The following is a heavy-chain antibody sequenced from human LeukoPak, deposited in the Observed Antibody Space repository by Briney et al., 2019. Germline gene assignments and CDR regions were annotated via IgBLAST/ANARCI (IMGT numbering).Heavy chain of an antibody. CDR2: IYTSGST. Sequence: SETLSLTCTVSGYSISSGYYWGWIRQPAEKGLEWIGRIYTSGSTNYNPSLKSRVTMSVDTSKNQFSLKLSSVTAADTAVYYCARDTPYDSKDAFDIWGQGTMVTVSS. V-gene: IGHV4-4*07. D-gene: IGHD2-21*02. CDR1: GYSISSGYY. J-gene: IGHJ3*02. CDR3: ARDTPYDSKDAFDI.